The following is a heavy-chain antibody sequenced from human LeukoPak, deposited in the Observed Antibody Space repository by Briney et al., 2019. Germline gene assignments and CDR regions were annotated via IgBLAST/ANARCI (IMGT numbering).Heavy chain of an antibody. D-gene: IGHD3-22*01. CDR2: ISWSSGSR. Sequence: PGRSLRLSCAASGFTFDDYAMHWVRQAPGKGLEWVSGISWSSGSRGYADSVKGRYTISRDNAKNSLYLQMNSLRPEDTALYYCAKATEKFYDSRNDYWGQGTLVTVSS. J-gene: IGHJ4*02. CDR3: AKATEKFYDSRNDY. V-gene: IGHV3-9*01. CDR1: GFTFDDYA.